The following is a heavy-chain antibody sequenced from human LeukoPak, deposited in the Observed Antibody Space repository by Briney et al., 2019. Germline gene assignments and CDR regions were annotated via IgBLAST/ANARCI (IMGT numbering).Heavy chain of an antibody. Sequence: SETLSLTCAVSGGSFSGYYWTWIRQPPGKGLEWIGEINHSGSANYNPSLMSRVAISLDTSKNHFSLNLSSVTAADTAVYYCARGQGTVTTHWGQGTLVTVSS. CDR2: INHSGSA. CDR3: ARGQGTVTTH. CDR1: GGSFSGYY. J-gene: IGHJ4*02. V-gene: IGHV4-34*01. D-gene: IGHD4-17*01.